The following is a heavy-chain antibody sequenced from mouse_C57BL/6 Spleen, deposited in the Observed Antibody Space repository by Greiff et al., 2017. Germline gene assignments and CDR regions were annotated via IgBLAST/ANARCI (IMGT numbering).Heavy chain of an antibody. Sequence: QVQLQQSGAELVMPGASVKLSCKASGYTFTSYWMHWVKQRPGQGLEWIGEIDPSDSYTNYNQKFKGKSTLTVDKSSSTAYMQLSSLTSEDSAVYYCARSAWVYDGPAWFAYWGQGTLVTVSA. CDR2: IDPSDSYT. J-gene: IGHJ3*01. V-gene: IGHV1-69*01. D-gene: IGHD2-3*01. CDR1: GYTFTSYW. CDR3: ARSAWVYDGPAWFAY.